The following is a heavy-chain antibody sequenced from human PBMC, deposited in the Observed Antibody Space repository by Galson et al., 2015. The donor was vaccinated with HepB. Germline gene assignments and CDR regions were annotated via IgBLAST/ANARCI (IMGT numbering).Heavy chain of an antibody. Sequence: SETLSLTCTVSGGSISSYYWTWIRQPAWKGLEWIGYIYYNGSTNYSPSLKSRVTISVDTSKNQFSLKLISVTAADTAVYYCARASRGWQLAGFDSRGQGTLVTVSS. J-gene: IGHJ4*02. D-gene: IGHD6-6*01. CDR2: IYYNGST. CDR1: GGSISSYY. V-gene: IGHV4-59*01. CDR3: ARASRGWQLAGFDS.